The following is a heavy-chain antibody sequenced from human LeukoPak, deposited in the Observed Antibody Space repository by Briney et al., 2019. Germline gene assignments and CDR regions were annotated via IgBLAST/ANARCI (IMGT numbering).Heavy chain of an antibody. CDR3: ARGGELLRPADY. Sequence: GGSLRPSCAASGFTFSSYWMSWVRQAPGKGLEWVANMNQDGSEKYYVDSVKGRFTISRDNAKNSLYLQMNNLRAEDTAVYYCARGGELLRPADYWGQGTLVTVSS. CDR1: GFTFSSYW. D-gene: IGHD1-26*01. J-gene: IGHJ4*02. V-gene: IGHV3-7*01. CDR2: MNQDGSEK.